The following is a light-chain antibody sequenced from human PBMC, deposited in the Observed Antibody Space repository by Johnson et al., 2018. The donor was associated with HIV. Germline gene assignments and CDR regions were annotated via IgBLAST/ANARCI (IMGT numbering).Light chain of an antibody. J-gene: IGLJ1*01. V-gene: IGLV1-51*02. CDR3: GTWDSSLSAGPLYV. Sequence: QSVLTQPPSVSAAPGQKVTISCSGSSSNIGNNYVSWYQQFPGAAPKLLIYENNKRPSGIPDRFSGSKSGTSATLGITGLQTGDEADCYCGTWDSSLSAGPLYVFGTGTKVTVL. CDR1: SSNIGNNY. CDR2: ENN.